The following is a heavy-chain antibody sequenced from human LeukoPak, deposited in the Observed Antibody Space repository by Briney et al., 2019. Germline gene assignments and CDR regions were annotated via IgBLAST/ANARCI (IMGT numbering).Heavy chain of an antibody. Sequence: GGSLRLSCAGSGFTFTDSAINWVRQALGKGLEWVSSINNIATHSYYAASVKGRFSISRDDAKNSVYLQMHSLRAGDTAIYYCAREPTRYLRYGYFAYWGQGAQFTVSS. J-gene: IGHJ4*02. CDR2: INNIATHS. CDR1: GFTFTDSA. V-gene: IGHV3-21*01. D-gene: IGHD4-17*01. CDR3: AREPTRYLRYGYFAY.